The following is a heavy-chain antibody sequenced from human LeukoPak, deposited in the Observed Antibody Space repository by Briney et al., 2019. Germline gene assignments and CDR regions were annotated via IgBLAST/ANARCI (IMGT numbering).Heavy chain of an antibody. V-gene: IGHV3-23*01. Sequence: GGSLRLSCAASGFTFSTYVMTWVRQAPREGLEWVSGISGSGDSTYYADSVKGRFTISRDNSKNTLYLQMNRLRDEDTAIYYCAKDWSYWGRGTLVTVSS. CDR3: AKDWSY. D-gene: IGHD3-3*01. J-gene: IGHJ4*02. CDR2: ISGSGDST. CDR1: GFTFSTYV.